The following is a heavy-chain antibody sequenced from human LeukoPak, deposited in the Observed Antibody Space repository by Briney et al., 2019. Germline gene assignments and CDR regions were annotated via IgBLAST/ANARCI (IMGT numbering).Heavy chain of an antibody. CDR3: ARDDSSSFDP. Sequence: PGGSLRLSCAASGFTFSSYAMHWVRQAPGKGLEWVAVISYDGSNKYYADSVKGRFTISRDNSKNTLCLQMNSLRAEDSAVYYCARDDSSSFDPWGQGTLVTVSS. J-gene: IGHJ5*02. D-gene: IGHD6-13*01. CDR2: ISYDGSNK. V-gene: IGHV3-30-3*01. CDR1: GFTFSSYA.